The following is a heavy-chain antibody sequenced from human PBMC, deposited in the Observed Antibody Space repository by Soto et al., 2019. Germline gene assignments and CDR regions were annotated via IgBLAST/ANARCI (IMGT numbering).Heavy chain of an antibody. V-gene: IGHV4-59*01. D-gene: IGHD3-10*01. CDR1: CGSISDDY. J-gene: IGHJ6*02. CDR3: AREARGVISGMDV. CDR2: ISHSGST. Sequence: SETLSLTCTVSCGSISDDYWSWIRQPPGKGLEWIGHISHSGSTNYNPSLKSRVTISVDTSKRQFSLKLSSVTAADTAVYYCAREARGVISGMDVWGQGTTVTV.